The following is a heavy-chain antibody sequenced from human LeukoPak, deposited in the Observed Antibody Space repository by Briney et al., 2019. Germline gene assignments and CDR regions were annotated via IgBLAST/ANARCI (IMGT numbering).Heavy chain of an antibody. V-gene: IGHV4-59*01. D-gene: IGHD4-11*01. Sequence: SSETLSLTCTVSGGSISSYYWSWIRQPPGKGLEWIGYIYYSGSTNYNPSLKSRVTISVDTSKNQFSLKLSSVTAADTAVYYCARGHDYSNRGFDYWGQGTLVTVSS. CDR2: IYYSGST. CDR3: ARGHDYSNRGFDY. J-gene: IGHJ4*02. CDR1: GGSISSYY.